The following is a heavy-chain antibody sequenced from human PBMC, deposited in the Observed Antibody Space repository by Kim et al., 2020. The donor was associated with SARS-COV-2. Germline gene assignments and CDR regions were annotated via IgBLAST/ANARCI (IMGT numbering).Heavy chain of an antibody. J-gene: IGHJ4*02. V-gene: IGHV3-64*01. Sequence: SVKGRFTISRDNSKNTLYLQMGSLRAEDMAVYYCARDPGIAAAGEGYFDYWGQGTLVTVSS. CDR3: ARDPGIAAAGEGYFDY. D-gene: IGHD6-13*01.